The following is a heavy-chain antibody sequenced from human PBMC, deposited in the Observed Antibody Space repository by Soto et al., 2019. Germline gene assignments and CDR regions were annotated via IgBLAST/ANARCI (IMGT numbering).Heavy chain of an antibody. Sequence: GGSLRLSCAASGFTFSHYVLSWVRKSPGRGLEWVSSISGSGASVYLADSVRGRFTMSRDFSRNTVSLQMNSLRAEDTAVYYCAKARASSLGTSYFYYGLDVWGQETTVAVSS. D-gene: IGHD1-1*01. CDR1: GFTFSHYV. CDR3: AKARASSLGTSYFYYGLDV. CDR2: ISGSGASV. J-gene: IGHJ6*02. V-gene: IGHV3-23*01.